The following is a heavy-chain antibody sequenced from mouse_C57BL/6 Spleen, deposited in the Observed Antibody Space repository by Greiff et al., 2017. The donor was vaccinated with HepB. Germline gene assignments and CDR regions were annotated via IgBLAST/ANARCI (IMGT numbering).Heavy chain of an antibody. CDR1: GYSITSGYY. D-gene: IGHD2-1*01. CDR3: ARGGNYWFDY. CDR2: ISYDGSN. V-gene: IGHV3-6*01. J-gene: IGHJ2*01. Sequence: EVKVEESGPGLVKPSQSLSLTCSVTGYSITSGYYWNWIRQFPGNKLEWMGYISYDGSNNYNPSLKNRISITRDTSKNQFFLKLNSVTTEDTATYYCARGGNYWFDYWGQGTTLTVSS.